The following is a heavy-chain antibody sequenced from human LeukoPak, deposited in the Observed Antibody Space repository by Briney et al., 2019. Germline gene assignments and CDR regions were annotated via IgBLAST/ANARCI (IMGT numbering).Heavy chain of an antibody. CDR2: IYYSENT. CDR1: GGSISSYY. D-gene: IGHD3-9*01. J-gene: IGHJ4*02. CDR3: ARHSLRYFDWLLFDY. V-gene: IGHV4-59*01. Sequence: PSETLSLTCTVSGGSISSYYWSWIRQSPGKGLEWIGYIYYSENTNYNPSLKSRVTISGDTSKNQFSLKLSSVTAADTAVYYCARHSLRYFDWLLFDYWGQGTLVTVSS.